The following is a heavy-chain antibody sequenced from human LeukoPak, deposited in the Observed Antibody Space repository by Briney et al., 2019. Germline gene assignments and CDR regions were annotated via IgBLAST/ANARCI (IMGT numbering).Heavy chain of an antibody. D-gene: IGHD1-26*01. V-gene: IGHV1-18*01. CDR1: GYTFTSDG. J-gene: IGHJ4*02. CDR2: ITVYNGGT. Sequence: ASVKVSFKASGYTFTSDGFSWVRQAPGQGLEWLGWITVYNGGTDYAQKLQGRVTMTADKFTKTAYMELRSLRDEDTAVYYCVRDPRTVGTTLPDFWGQGTLVIVSS. CDR3: VRDPRTVGTTLPDF.